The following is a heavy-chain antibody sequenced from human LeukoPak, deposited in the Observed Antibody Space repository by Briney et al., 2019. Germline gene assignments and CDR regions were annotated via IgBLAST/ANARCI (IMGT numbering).Heavy chain of an antibody. D-gene: IGHD5-12*01. CDR3: ARDVVATIAGYYFDY. J-gene: IGHJ4*02. CDR2: INPSGGST. V-gene: IGHV1-46*01. Sequence: ASAKVSCKASGYTFTSYYMHRVRQAPGQGLEWMGIINPSGGSTSYAQKFQGRVTMTRDMSTSTVYMELSSLRSEDTAVYYCARDVVATIAGYYFDYWGQGTLVTVSS. CDR1: GYTFTSYY.